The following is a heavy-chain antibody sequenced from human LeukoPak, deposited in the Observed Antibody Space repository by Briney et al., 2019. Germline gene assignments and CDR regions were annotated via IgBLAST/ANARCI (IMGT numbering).Heavy chain of an antibody. V-gene: IGHV3-53*01. CDR1: GFSVSSIY. CDR2: IYAGGST. D-gene: IGHD3-16*02. J-gene: IGHJ4*02. Sequence: PGGSLRLSCAASGFSVSSIYMAWVRQAPGKGLEWVSIIYAGGSTSYADSVEGRFTMSRDNSKNMVYLQMNSLRDDDTAVYYCARLTWNYLFDIWGQGNLVSVS. CDR3: ARLTWNYLFDI.